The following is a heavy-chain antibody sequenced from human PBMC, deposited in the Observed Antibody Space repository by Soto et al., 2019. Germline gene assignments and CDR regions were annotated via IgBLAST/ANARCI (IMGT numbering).Heavy chain of an antibody. CDR1: GGSISSYY. CDR2: IYYSGST. D-gene: IGHD6-13*01. V-gene: IGHV4-59*01. Sequence: SETLSLTCTVSGGSISSYYWSWIRQPPGKGLEWIGYIYYSGSTNYNPSLKSRVTISVDTSKNQFSLKLSSVTAADTAVYYCATQQLAAATDYWGQGTLVTVSS. CDR3: ATQQLAAATDY. J-gene: IGHJ4*02.